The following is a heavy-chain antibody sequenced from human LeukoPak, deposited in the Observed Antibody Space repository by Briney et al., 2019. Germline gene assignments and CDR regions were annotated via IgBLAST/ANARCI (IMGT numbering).Heavy chain of an antibody. CDR2: INPNSGGT. CDR3: ARGSADRGGIQSGAFDI. Sequence: ASVKVSCKASGYTFTGYYMHWVRQAPGQGLEWMGWINPNSGGTNYAQKFQGRVTMTRDTSISTAYMELSRLRSEDMAVYYCARGSADRGGIQSGAFDIWGQGTMVTVSS. CDR1: GYTFTGYY. V-gene: IGHV1-2*02. D-gene: IGHD5-18*01. J-gene: IGHJ3*02.